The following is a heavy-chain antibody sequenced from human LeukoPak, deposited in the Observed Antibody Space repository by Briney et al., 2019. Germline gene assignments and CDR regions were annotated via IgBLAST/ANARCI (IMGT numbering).Heavy chain of an antibody. V-gene: IGHV4-34*01. J-gene: IGHJ6*03. Sequence: SETLSLTCAVYGGSFSGYYWSWIRQPPGKGLEWIGEINHSGRNNYNPSLKSRVTISLDTSKNQFPLKLSSVTAADTAVYYCAGGSGYYYYYYYYMDVWGKGTTVTVSS. D-gene: IGHD3-3*01. CDR2: INHSGRN. CDR3: AGGSGYYYYYYYYMDV. CDR1: GGSFSGYY.